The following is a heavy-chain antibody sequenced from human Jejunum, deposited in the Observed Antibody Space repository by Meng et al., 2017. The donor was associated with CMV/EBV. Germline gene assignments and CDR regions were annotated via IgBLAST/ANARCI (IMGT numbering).Heavy chain of an antibody. V-gene: IGHV3-30*04. CDR2: KLYDGSTP. Sequence: CAASGFTFNRYGMDWVRQAPGKGLEWVAVKLYDGSTPSYPPCMKRRFTISKDNSKNTLYLQMNSLRVEDTAMYYCARDLGDYGNYWGQGTLVTVSS. CDR1: GFTFNRYG. D-gene: IGHD4-17*01. J-gene: IGHJ4*02. CDR3: ARDLGDYGNY.